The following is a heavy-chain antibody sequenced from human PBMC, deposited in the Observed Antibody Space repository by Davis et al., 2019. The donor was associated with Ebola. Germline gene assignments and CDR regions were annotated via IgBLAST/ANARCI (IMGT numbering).Heavy chain of an antibody. D-gene: IGHD2-15*01. CDR3: ARNGRFQGWHDY. Sequence: SETLSLTCTVSGGSISSGGYYWSWIRQHPGKGLEWIGYIYYSGSTYYNPSLKSRVTISVDTSKNQFSLKLSSVTAADTAVYYCARNGRFQGWHDYWGQGTLVTVSS. J-gene: IGHJ4*02. CDR1: GGSISSGGYY. V-gene: IGHV4-31*03. CDR2: IYYSGST.